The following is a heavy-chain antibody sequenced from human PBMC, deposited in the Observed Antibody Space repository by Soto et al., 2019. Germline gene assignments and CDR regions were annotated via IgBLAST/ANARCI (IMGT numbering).Heavy chain of an antibody. D-gene: IGHD1-1*01. CDR1: GFTFNDYY. V-gene: IGHV3-11*01. CDR2: ISSSGSTI. CDR3: AGGIWNNAGDA. Sequence: QEQLVESGGGLVKPGGSLRLSCTASGFTFNDYYMSWIRQDPGKGLELVSYISSSGSTIYYAESVKGRFTSSRDDAKNSLYLQMRGLRVEDTAVYSCAGGIWNNAGDAWVQGTLVTVSS. J-gene: IGHJ5*02.